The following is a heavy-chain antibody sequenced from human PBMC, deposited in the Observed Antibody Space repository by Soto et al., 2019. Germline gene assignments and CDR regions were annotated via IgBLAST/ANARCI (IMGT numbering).Heavy chain of an antibody. CDR2: ISGSTLAT. Sequence: PXGSLRLSCAASGFPFSSYAMSWVRQAPGGGLEWVSSISGSTLATYYADSVKGRFTVSRDNSKSTLYLQMDSLRAEDTAVYFCAKPGGGTGWYSVWGQGTLVTVSS. J-gene: IGHJ4*02. CDR3: AKPGGGTGWYSV. V-gene: IGHV3-23*01. CDR1: GFPFSSYA. D-gene: IGHD6-19*01.